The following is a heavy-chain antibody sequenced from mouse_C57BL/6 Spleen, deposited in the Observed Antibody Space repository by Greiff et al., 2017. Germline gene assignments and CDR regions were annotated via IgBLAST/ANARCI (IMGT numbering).Heavy chain of an antibody. D-gene: IGHD6-5*01. V-gene: IGHV1-59*01. Sequence: QVQLQQPGAELVRPGTSVKLSCKASGYTFTSYWMPWVRQRPGQGLEWIGVIDPSDSYTNYNQKFKGKATLTVDTSSSTAYMQLSSMSSDDSAVYYCATLSLHCFDDWGQGTTLTVSS. CDR2: IDPSDSYT. CDR1: GYTFTSYW. J-gene: IGHJ2*01. CDR3: ATLSLHCFDD.